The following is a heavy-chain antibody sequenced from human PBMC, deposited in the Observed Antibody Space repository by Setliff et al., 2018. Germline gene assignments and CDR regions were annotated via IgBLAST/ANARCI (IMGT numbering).Heavy chain of an antibody. J-gene: IGHJ6*03. Sequence: SVKVSCKASGGTFSSYGISWVRQAPGQGLEWLGGTIPNFGTTNYAQGFQGRVTIITDESTSTAYMELSSLGFEDTAVYYCAREGVDTRSSTDYRYYMDVWGKGTTVTVSS. CDR1: GGTFSSYG. CDR2: TIPNFGTT. D-gene: IGHD5-18*01. CDR3: AREGVDTRSSTDYRYYMDV. V-gene: IGHV1-69*05.